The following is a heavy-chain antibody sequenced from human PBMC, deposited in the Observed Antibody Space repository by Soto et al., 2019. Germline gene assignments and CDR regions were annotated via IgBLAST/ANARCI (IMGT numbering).Heavy chain of an antibody. Sequence: SEPLSLPCTVSGASVSSSSYYWGWIRQPPGKGLEWIGSIYYSGSTYYNPSLKSRVTISVDTSKNQFSLKLSSVTAADTAVYYCARHQKYSSGWYYFDYWGQGTQVTVPS. CDR3: ARHQKYSSGWYYFDY. CDR2: IYYSGST. CDR1: GASVSSSSYY. D-gene: IGHD6-19*01. J-gene: IGHJ4*02. V-gene: IGHV4-39*01.